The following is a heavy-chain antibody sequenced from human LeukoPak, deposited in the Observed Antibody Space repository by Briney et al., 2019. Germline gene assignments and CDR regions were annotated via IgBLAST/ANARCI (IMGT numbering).Heavy chain of an antibody. D-gene: IGHD4-23*01. V-gene: IGHV3-48*03. CDR2: ISSSGSTI. CDR3: ARDLTPYYGGNSVGY. Sequence: GGSLRLSCAASGFTFSSYEMKWVRQAPGKGLEWVSYISSSGSTIYYADSVKGRFTISRDNAKNSLYLQMNSLRAEDTAVYYCARDLTPYYGGNSVGYWGQGTLVTVSS. CDR1: GFTFSSYE. J-gene: IGHJ4*02.